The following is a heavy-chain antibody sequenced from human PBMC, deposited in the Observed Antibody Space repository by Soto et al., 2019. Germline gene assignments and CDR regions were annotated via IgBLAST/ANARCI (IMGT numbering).Heavy chain of an antibody. CDR2: INTAKDNT. V-gene: IGHV1-3*04. Sequence: QVQLVQSGAEVKKPGASVKVSCKASGYTFTSYAIHWVRQAPGQRLEWMGWINTAKDNTQYSQNFQGRVTITRDTSASIVYMEVSSLRSEDTALYFCARGSSWAHFDYWGQGTLVTVPS. CDR3: ARGSSWAHFDY. CDR1: GYTFTSYA. J-gene: IGHJ4*02. D-gene: IGHD6-13*01.